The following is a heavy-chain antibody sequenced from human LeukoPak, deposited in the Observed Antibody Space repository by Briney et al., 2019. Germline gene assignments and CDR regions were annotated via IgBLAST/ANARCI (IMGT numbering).Heavy chain of an antibody. CDR3: AITACGYSYGCAFDI. CDR2: ISAYNGNT. V-gene: IGHV1-18*01. Sequence: ASVKVSCKASGYTFTSYGISWVRQAPGQGLEWMGWISAYNGNTNYAQKLQGRVTMTTDTSTSTAYMELRGLRSDDTAVYYCAITACGYSYGCAFDIWGQGTMVTVSS. CDR1: GYTFTSYG. D-gene: IGHD5-18*01. J-gene: IGHJ3*02.